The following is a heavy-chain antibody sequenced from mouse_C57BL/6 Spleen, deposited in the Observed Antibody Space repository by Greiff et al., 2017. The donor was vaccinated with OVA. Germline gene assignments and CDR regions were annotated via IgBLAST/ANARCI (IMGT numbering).Heavy chain of an antibody. CDR3: ARDEEIYYDGSRYGYFDV. CDR2: ISYDGSN. J-gene: IGHJ1*03. Sequence: VQLQQSGPGLVKPSQSLSLTCSVTGYSITSGYYWNWIRQFPGNKLEWMGYISYDGSNNYNPSLKNRISITRDTSKNQFFLKLNSVTTEDTATYYCARDEEIYYDGSRYGYFDVWGTGTTVTVSS. D-gene: IGHD1-1*01. CDR1: GYSITSGYY. V-gene: IGHV3-6*01.